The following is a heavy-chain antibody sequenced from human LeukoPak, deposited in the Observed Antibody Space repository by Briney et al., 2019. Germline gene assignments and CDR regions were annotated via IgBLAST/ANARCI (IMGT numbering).Heavy chain of an antibody. J-gene: IGHJ4*02. CDR3: ARYYGDYGTLFDY. CDR2: MSPNSGKT. V-gene: IGHV1-8*01. CDR1: GYTFTSYD. Sequence: ASVNVSCKASGYTFTSYDINWVRQATGQGLEWMGWMSPNSGKTGYAQKFQGRVTMTRRTSISTAYMELSSLRSEDTAVYYCARYYGDYGTLFDYWGQGTLVTVSS. D-gene: IGHD4-17*01.